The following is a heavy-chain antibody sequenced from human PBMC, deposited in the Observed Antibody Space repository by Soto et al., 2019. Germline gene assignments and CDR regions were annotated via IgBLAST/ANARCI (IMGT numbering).Heavy chain of an antibody. CDR1: GFTFSDYY. CDR2: ISSSGSTI. CDR3: ASTRRAARPTHL. Sequence: QVQLVESGGGLVKPGGSLRLSCAASGFTFSDYYMSWIRQAPGKGLEWVSYISSSGSTIYYSDSVKGRFTISRDNAKNSLYLKMNSPRAEDTAVYYRASTRRAARPTHLWGRGTLVTVSS. V-gene: IGHV3-11*01. J-gene: IGHJ2*01. D-gene: IGHD6-6*01.